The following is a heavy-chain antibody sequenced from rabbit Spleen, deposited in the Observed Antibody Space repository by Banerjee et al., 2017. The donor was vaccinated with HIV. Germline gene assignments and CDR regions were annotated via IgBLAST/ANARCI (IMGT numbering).Heavy chain of an antibody. CDR1: GFPFSNKAV. J-gene: IGHJ6*01. CDR3: ARGLSYDDYLGDYYGMDL. D-gene: IGHD2-1*01. CDR2: VHTSGGNT. Sequence: QEQLVESGGGLVKPGASLTLTCKASGFPFSNKAVMCWVRQAPGKGPEWIGCVHTSGGNTWYASWVNGRFTISKASWTTVTLQMISLTDADTARYFCARGLSYDDYLGDYYGMDLWGQGTLVTVS. V-gene: IGHV1S45*01.